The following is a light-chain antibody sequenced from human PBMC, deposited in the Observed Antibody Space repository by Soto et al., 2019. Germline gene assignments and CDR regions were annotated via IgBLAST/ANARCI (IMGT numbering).Light chain of an antibody. CDR2: AAS. J-gene: IGKJ1*01. CDR3: LQDYNYPRT. CDR1: QGIRND. Sequence: AIQITHSPSSISASVSYRVTIICRASQGIRNDLGWFQQKPGKAPKLLIYAASSLQSGVPSRFSGSGSGTDFTLTISSLQPEDFATYYCLQDYNYPRTFGQGTKV. V-gene: IGKV1-6*01.